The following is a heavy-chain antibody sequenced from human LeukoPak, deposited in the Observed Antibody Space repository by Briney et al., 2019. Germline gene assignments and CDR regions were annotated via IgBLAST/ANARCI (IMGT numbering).Heavy chain of an antibody. CDR2: FDPEDGET. J-gene: IGHJ5*02. D-gene: IGHD5-12*01. CDR3: APDSPGEWLRWGGTSWIP. V-gene: IGHV1-24*01. CDR1: GYTLTELS. Sequence: ASVNVSCKVSGYTLTELSMHWVRQAPGKGLEWMGGFDPEDGETIYAQKFQCRVTMTEDTSTAKAYMELSRLRSEDTAVYYCAPDSPGEWLRWGGTSWIPWGQGTLVTVSS.